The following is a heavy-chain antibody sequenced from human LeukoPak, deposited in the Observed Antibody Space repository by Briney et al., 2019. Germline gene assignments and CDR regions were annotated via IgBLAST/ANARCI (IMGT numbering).Heavy chain of an antibody. J-gene: IGHJ4*02. D-gene: IGHD1-26*01. CDR3: ARHPLVGATLDY. CDR2: IYYSGST. CDR1: GGSISSYY. Sequence: PSETLSLTCTVSGGSISSYYWSWIRQPPGKGLEWIGYIYYSGSTYYNPSLKSRVTISVDTPKNQFSLKLSSVTAADTAVYYCARHPLVGATLDYWGQGTLVTVSS. V-gene: IGHV4-59*08.